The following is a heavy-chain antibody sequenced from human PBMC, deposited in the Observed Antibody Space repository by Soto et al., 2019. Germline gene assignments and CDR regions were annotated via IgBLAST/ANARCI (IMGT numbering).Heavy chain of an antibody. D-gene: IGHD2-2*01. Sequence: PGESLKISCKGSGYSFPSYWIGWVRQMPGKGLEWMGIIYPGDSDTRYSPSFQGQVTISADRSISTAYLQWSSLEASDTAMYYCAREAYCSSTSCYFDYWGQGTLVTVSS. J-gene: IGHJ4*02. V-gene: IGHV5-51*01. CDR3: AREAYCSSTSCYFDY. CDR2: IYPGDSDT. CDR1: GYSFPSYW.